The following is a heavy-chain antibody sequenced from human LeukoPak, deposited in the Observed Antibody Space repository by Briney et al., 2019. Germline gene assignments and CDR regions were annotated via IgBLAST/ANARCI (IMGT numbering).Heavy chain of an antibody. CDR2: IGTAGDT. J-gene: IGHJ3*02. CDR1: GFTFSSYD. D-gene: IGHD2-8*02. V-gene: IGHV3-13*04. CDR3: ARSGGGVSSDAFDI. Sequence: GGSLRLSCAASGFTFSSYDMHWVRQAPGKGLEWVSAIGTAGDTYYPGSVKGRFTISRENAKNSLYLQMNSLRAGDTAVYYCARSGGGVSSDAFDIWGQGTMVTVSS.